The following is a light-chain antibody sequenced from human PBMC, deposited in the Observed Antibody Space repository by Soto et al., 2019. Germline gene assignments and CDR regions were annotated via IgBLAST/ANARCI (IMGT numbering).Light chain of an antibody. CDR2: AAS. J-gene: IGKJ1*01. CDR3: QKYNSAPWT. V-gene: IGKV1-27*01. CDR1: QGISNY. Sequence: DIQMTQSTSSLSASVGDRVTITCGASQGISNYLAWYQQKPGKVPRLLIFAASTLQSGAPSRFRGAGSETDFTLTINGLQPEDVATYYCQKYNSAPWTFGQGTKVDI.